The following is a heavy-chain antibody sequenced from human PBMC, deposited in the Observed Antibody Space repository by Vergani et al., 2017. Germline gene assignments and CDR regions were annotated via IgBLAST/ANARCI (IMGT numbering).Heavy chain of an antibody. Sequence: QLQLQESGSGLVKPSQTLSLTCAVSGGSISSGGYSWSWIRQPPGKGLEWIGYIYHSGSTYYNPSLKSRVTISVDRSKNQFSLKLSSVTAADTAVYYCARGPFYDSSGYYGGSARDWFDPWGQGTLVTVSS. CDR2: IYHSGST. V-gene: IGHV4-30-2*01. CDR3: ARGPFYDSSGYYGGSARDWFDP. J-gene: IGHJ5*02. CDR1: GGSISSGGYS. D-gene: IGHD3-22*01.